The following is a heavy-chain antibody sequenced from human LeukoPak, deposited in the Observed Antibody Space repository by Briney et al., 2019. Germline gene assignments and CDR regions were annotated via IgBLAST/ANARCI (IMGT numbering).Heavy chain of an antibody. D-gene: IGHD2-8*02. V-gene: IGHV3-30*02. CDR1: GFVFSDYG. CDR2: VRYDGSNE. CDR3: AREPGGGYHPEGPKY. Sequence: GGSLRLSCAASGFVFSDYGMHWVRQAPGKGLEWVAFVRYDGSNEYYADSMKGRFTISRDNSKNTLYLQMNSLRAEDTAVYSCAREPGGGYHPEGPKYWGLGTLITVSS. J-gene: IGHJ4*02.